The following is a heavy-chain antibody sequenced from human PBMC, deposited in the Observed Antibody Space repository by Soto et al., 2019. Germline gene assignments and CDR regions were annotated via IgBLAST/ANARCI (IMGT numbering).Heavy chain of an antibody. Sequence: PGGSLRLSCAASGFSFSNTWMNWVRQAPGKGLEWVGRIKTKNDGGTTDYAAPVKGRLTISRDDSKNILYLQMNSLQTQDTAVYYCTTSGFGSGGIFDYWGQGTLVTVSS. CDR3: TTSGFGSGGIFDY. J-gene: IGHJ4*02. D-gene: IGHD3-3*01. CDR2: IKTKNDGGTT. V-gene: IGHV3-15*07. CDR1: GFSFSNTW.